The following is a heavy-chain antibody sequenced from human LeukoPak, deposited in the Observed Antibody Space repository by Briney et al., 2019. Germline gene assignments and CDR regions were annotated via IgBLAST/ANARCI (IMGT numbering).Heavy chain of an antibody. CDR3: ARQNGWELLAFDI. Sequence: GGSLRLSCAASGFTFSSYSMNWVRQAPGKGLEWVSSISSSSSTIYYADSVKGRFTISRDNAKNSLYLQMNSLRAEDTAVYYCARQNGWELLAFDIWGQGTMVTVSS. V-gene: IGHV3-48*04. CDR1: GFTFSSYS. CDR2: ISSSSSTI. J-gene: IGHJ3*02. D-gene: IGHD1-26*01.